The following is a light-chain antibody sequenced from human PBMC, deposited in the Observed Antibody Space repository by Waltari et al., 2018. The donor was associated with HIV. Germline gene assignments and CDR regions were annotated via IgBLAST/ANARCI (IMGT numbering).Light chain of an antibody. J-gene: IGLJ2*01. CDR2: NTN. Sequence: QSVLTQPPSVSGAPGQRVTLSCPGSRSNIGTHEVHWYQQLPGTAPRPLLYNTNSRPSGVPGRFSGSKSGTSASLAINGLQAEDEADYYCQSSDSTLSGSVFGGGTKLTVL. CDR3: QSSDSTLSGSV. CDR1: RSNIGTHE. V-gene: IGLV1-40*01.